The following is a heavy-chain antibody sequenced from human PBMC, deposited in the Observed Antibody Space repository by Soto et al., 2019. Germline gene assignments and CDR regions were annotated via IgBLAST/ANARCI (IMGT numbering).Heavy chain of an antibody. V-gene: IGHV1-69*12. Sequence: QVQLMQSGAEVKKPGSWVKVSCNASGGTCITSAISWVRQAPGEGLEWVGGIMPVFATPDYAQKFQGRVTISADESTTTAYLELTSLTTDDTAVYYCARDKDRQQLGGNYYYILDVWGQGTAITVSS. CDR2: IMPVFATP. CDR3: ARDKDRQQLGGNYYYILDV. D-gene: IGHD3-3*02. J-gene: IGHJ6*02. CDR1: GGTCITSA.